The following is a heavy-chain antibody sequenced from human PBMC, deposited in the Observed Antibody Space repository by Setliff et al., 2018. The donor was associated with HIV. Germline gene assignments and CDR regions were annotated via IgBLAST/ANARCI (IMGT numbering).Heavy chain of an antibody. V-gene: IGHV4-59*11. Sequence: SETLSLTCTVSGGSISSHYWSWIRQPPGKGLEWIGEINHSGNTNYNPSLERRVTISVDESKNQFSLKLTSVTAADTAVYYCARVRGNGSPGYFDYWGQGTLVTVSS. J-gene: IGHJ4*02. CDR2: INHSGNT. CDR1: GGSISSHY. D-gene: IGHD1-26*01. CDR3: ARVRGNGSPGYFDY.